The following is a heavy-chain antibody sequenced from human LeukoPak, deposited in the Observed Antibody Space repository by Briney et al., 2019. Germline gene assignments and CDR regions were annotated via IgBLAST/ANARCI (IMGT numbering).Heavy chain of an antibody. CDR3: ARQGSSIAARRGAFDI. V-gene: IGHV1-8*01. CDR1: GYTFTSYD. D-gene: IGHD6-6*01. CDR2: MNPNSGNT. Sequence: ASVKVSCKASGYTFTSYDINWVRQATGQGLEWMGWMNPNSGNTGYAQKFQGRVTMTRNTSISTAYMELSSLRSEDTAVYYCARQGSSIAARRGAFDIWGQGTMVTVSS. J-gene: IGHJ3*02.